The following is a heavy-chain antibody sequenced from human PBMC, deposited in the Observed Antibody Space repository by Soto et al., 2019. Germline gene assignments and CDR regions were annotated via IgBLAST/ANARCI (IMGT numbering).Heavy chain of an antibody. D-gene: IGHD6-13*01. Sequence: QVQLQESGPGLVKPSETLSLTCTVSGGSISSYYWSWIRQPPGKGLEWIGYIYYSGSTNYNPSLKSRVTISVDTSKNQFSLKLSSVTAADTAVYYCAREVAAAGTRWFDPWGQGTLVTVSS. V-gene: IGHV4-59*01. J-gene: IGHJ5*02. CDR1: GGSISSYY. CDR2: IYYSGST. CDR3: AREVAAAGTRWFDP.